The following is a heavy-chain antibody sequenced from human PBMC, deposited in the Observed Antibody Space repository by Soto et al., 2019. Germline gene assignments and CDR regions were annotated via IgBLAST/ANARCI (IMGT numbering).Heavy chain of an antibody. D-gene: IGHD3-16*01. Sequence: ETLSLTCAGYSGSFSDYYWSWIRQPPGKGLEWIGEIYQGLSIIYNPSLRGRATISGDSSKNQFSLELSSVTAADSGVYYCAGHGGLYFDFWGQGTLVTVSS. CDR3: AGHGGLYFDF. J-gene: IGHJ4*02. CDR1: SGSFSDYY. V-gene: IGHV4-34*01. CDR2: IYQGLSI.